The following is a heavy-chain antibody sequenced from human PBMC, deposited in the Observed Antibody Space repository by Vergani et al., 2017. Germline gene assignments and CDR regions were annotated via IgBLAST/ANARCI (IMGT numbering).Heavy chain of an antibody. CDR3: AREGFPHYYGSGSYYNVAY. J-gene: IGHJ4*02. CDR1: GFTFSSYG. CDR2: IWYDGSNK. V-gene: IGHV3-33*01. Sequence: QVQLVESGGGVVQHGRSLRLSCAASGFTFSSYGMHWVRQAPGKGLGWVAVIWYDGSNKYYADSVKGRFTISRDNSKNTLYLQMNSLRAEDTAVYYCAREGFPHYYGSGSYYNVAYWGQGTLVTVSS. D-gene: IGHD3-10*01.